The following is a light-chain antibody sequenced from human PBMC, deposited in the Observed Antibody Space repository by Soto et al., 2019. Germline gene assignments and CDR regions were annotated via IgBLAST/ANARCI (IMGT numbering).Light chain of an antibody. CDR2: SAS. CDR3: QHVNSIINGHSCT. V-gene: IGKV3-15*01. CDR1: QSFSSN. J-gene: IGKJ2*02. Sequence: DIVMTQSPATLSVSPGERATLSCRASQSFSSNLAWNQQKAGQAPRLRISSASTSAAGIPATFYGSGSGTECTHTITRLQSKDFAVYDCQHVNSIINGHSCTFGEGNKLEIK.